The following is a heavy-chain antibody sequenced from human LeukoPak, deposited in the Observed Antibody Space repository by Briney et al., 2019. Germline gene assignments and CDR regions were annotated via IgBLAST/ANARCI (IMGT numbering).Heavy chain of an antibody. CDR3: ARVRAPSFAQGGFDY. D-gene: IGHD3-16*01. J-gene: IGHJ4*02. CDR2: INPNSDYT. V-gene: IGHV1-2*02. Sequence: GASVKVSCKASAYTFTDYYLHWVRQAPGQGLEWMGRINPNSDYTDYAQKFQGRVTMTSDTSISTAYMELSSLRSDDTAMYYCARVRAPSFAQGGFDYWGQGTLVTVSS. CDR1: AYTFTDYY.